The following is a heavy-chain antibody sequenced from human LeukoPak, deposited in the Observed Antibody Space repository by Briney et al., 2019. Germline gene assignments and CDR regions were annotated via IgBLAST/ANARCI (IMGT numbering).Heavy chain of an antibody. J-gene: IGHJ3*02. CDR3: AGLTSPSNAFDI. CDR1: GGSISSYY. Sequence: PSETLSLTCTVSGGSISSYYWSWIRQPPGNGLEWIGYIYYSGSTNYNPSLKSRVTISVDTSKNQFSLKLSSVTAADTAVYYCAGLTSPSNAFDIWGQGTMVTVSS. CDR2: IYYSGST. V-gene: IGHV4-59*01.